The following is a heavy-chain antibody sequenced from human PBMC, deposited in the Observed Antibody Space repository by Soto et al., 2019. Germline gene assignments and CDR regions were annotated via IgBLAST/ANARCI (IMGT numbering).Heavy chain of an antibody. CDR3: ARKYYYGAGTLDY. V-gene: IGHV5-51*01. D-gene: IGHD3-10*01. CDR2: IYPGDSET. Sequence: GESLKISCKGSGYIFTNYWIGWVRQMPGKGLEWMGIIYPGDSETRYSPSFQGQVTMSADKSISTAYLQWSSLKASDSAMYYCARKYYYGAGTLDYWGQGTLVTVSS. J-gene: IGHJ4*02. CDR1: GYIFTNYW.